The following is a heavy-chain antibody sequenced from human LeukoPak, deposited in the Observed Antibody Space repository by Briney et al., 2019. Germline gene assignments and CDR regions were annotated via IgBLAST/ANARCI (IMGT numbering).Heavy chain of an antibody. CDR3: ARDRGFGELFY. D-gene: IGHD3-10*01. J-gene: IGHJ4*02. Sequence: WVAVLSYDGSNKYYADSVKGPFTISRDNSKNTLYLQMNSLRAEDTAVYYCARDRGFGELFYWGQGTLVTVSS. V-gene: IGHV3-30*01. CDR2: LSYDGSNK.